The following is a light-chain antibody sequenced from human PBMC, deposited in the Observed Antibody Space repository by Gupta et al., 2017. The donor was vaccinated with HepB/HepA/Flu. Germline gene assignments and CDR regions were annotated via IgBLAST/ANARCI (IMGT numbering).Light chain of an antibody. CDR2: SNN. J-gene: IGLJ2*01. CDR3: AAWDDSLNGPV. V-gene: IGLV1-44*01. Sequence: QSVLTQPPSASGTPGQMVTISCSGSSSNIGSNTVNWYQQLPGTAPKLLIYSNNQRPSGGPDRFSGSKSGTSASLAISGLQSEDEADYYCAAWDDSLNGPVFGGGTKLTVL. CDR1: SSNIGSNT.